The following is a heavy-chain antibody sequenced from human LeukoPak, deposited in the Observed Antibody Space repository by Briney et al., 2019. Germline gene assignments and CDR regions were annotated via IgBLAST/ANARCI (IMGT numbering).Heavy chain of an antibody. CDR1: GYTFTTYG. J-gene: IGHJ4*02. Sequence: ASVKVSCKASGYTFTTYGLSWVRQAPGQGLEWLGWISTYDDNIKYAQSLQGRLTLTIDTSTSTAYMELWSLTSDDTAVYYCARETYSNILTGTDYWGPGTLVTVSS. CDR2: ISTYDDNI. CDR3: ARETYSNILTGTDY. V-gene: IGHV1-18*01. D-gene: IGHD3-9*01.